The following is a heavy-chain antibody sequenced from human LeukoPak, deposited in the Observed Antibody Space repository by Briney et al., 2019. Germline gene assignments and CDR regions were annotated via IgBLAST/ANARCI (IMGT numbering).Heavy chain of an antibody. V-gene: IGHV3-23*01. J-gene: IGHJ4*02. Sequence: GGSLRLSCAASGFTFSSYSMNWVRQAPGKGLEWVSAISDTGGSTFYADSVKGRFTISRDNSKNTLYLQMNSLRAEDTAVYYCAKGRIQSYMAPEYWGQGTLVTVSS. CDR2: ISDTGGST. CDR3: AKGRIQSYMAPEY. D-gene: IGHD5-18*01. CDR1: GFTFSSYS.